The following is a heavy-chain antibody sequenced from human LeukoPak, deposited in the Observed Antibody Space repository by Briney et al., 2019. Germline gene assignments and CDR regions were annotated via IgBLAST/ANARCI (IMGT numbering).Heavy chain of an antibody. D-gene: IGHD6-19*01. CDR2: IYHSGST. Sequence: SETPSLTCNVSGYSISSGYYWGWIRQPPGKGLEWIETIYHSGSTYYNPSLKSRVTISVDTSKNLFSLKVSSRTAADTAVYYCARHGPGGAVAGIFYWGQGTLVTVSS. CDR3: ARHGPGGAVAGIFY. J-gene: IGHJ4*02. V-gene: IGHV4-38-2*02. CDR1: GYSISSGYY.